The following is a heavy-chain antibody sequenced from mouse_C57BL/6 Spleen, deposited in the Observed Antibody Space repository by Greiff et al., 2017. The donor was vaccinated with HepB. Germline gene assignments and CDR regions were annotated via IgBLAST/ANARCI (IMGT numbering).Heavy chain of an antibody. CDR1: GYTFPDYY. CDR3: ARRDYDGDFDY. D-gene: IGHD2-4*01. V-gene: IGHV1-26*01. Sequence: EVQLIQSGPELVKPGDSVKISCKASGYTFPDYYMNWVKQSHGKSLEWIGDINPNNGGTSYNQKFKGKATLTVDKSSSTAYMELRSLTSEDSAVYYCARRDYDGDFDYWGQGTTLTVSS. CDR2: INPNNGGT. J-gene: IGHJ2*01.